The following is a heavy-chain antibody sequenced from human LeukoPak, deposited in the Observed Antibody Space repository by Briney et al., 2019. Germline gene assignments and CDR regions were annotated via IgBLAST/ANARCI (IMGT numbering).Heavy chain of an antibody. V-gene: IGHV3-7*03. CDR1: GFTFSSYW. D-gene: IGHD5-18*01. CDR3: AGRVTGYSSGYVY. J-gene: IGHJ4*02. CDR2: INHNGNVN. Sequence: PGGSLRLSCAASGFTFSSYWMNWARQAPGKGLEWVASINHNGNVNYYVDSVKGRFTISRDNSENIVYLQMNNLRAEDTAVYYCAGRVTGYSSGYVYWGQGTLVTVSS.